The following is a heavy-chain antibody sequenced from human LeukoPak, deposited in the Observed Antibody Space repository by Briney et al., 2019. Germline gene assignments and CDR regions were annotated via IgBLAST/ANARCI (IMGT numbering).Heavy chain of an antibody. D-gene: IGHD3-9*01. CDR3: ARGGDILTGDYHRLEY. Sequence: PGGSLRLSCAASGFTFTNFEMNWVRQAPGKGLEWVSYISYSGSTTSYADSVKGRFTTSRDNAKNSLYLQMNSLRDEDTAVYYCARGGDILTGDYHRLEYWGQGTLVTVSS. CDR2: ISYSGSTT. V-gene: IGHV3-48*03. CDR1: GFTFTNFE. J-gene: IGHJ4*02.